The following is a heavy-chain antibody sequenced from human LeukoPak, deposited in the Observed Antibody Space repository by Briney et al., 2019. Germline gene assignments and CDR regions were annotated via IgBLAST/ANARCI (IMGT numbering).Heavy chain of an antibody. CDR1: GGSISSYY. D-gene: IGHD3-10*01. V-gene: IGHV4-59*01. CDR3: ARVVSGFGSGSYYKKGWFDP. CDR2: IYYSGST. Sequence: SETLSLTCTVSGGSISSYYWSWIRQPPGKGLEWMGYIYYSGSTNYNPSLKSRVTISVDTSKNQFSLKLSSVTAADTAVYYCARVVSGFGSGSYYKKGWFDPWGQGTLVTVSS. J-gene: IGHJ5*02.